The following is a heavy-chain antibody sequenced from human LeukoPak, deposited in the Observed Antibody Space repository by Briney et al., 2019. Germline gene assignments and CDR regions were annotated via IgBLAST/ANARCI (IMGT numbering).Heavy chain of an antibody. CDR2: ISDSGGNT. CDR1: GFTFSSYA. V-gene: IGHV3-23*01. CDR3: ASYGLDFDFALDY. D-gene: IGHD3-3*01. J-gene: IGHJ4*02. Sequence: PGGSLRLSCAASGFTFSSYAMSWVRQAPGKGLEWVSSISDSGGNTYYADSGKGRFTISRDNSKNTLYLQMSSLRPEDTAVYYCASYGLDFDFALDYWGQGALVTVSP.